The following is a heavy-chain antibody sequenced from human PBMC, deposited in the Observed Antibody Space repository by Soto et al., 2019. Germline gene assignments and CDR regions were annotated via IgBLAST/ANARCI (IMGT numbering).Heavy chain of an antibody. CDR1: GGTFSSYT. Sequence: GASVKVSCKASGGTFSSYTISWVRQAPGQGLEWMGRIIPILGIANYAQKFQGRVTITADKSTSTAYMELSSLRSEDAAVYYCARLIVPAAIGVDYWGQGTLVTVSS. J-gene: IGHJ4*02. CDR3: ARLIVPAAIGVDY. CDR2: IIPILGIA. D-gene: IGHD2-2*02. V-gene: IGHV1-69*02.